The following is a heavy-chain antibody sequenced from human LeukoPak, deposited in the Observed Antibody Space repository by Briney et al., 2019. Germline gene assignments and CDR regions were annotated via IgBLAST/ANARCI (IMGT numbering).Heavy chain of an antibody. J-gene: IGHJ4*02. CDR1: GDTFTGYS. D-gene: IGHD6-19*01. V-gene: IGHV1-2*06. CDR3: AREISRYSSGWIFDY. Sequence: ASVKVSCKASGDTFTGYSMHWVRQAPGQGPECIGRINPNSGGTNYAQKFQGRVTMTSDTPISTVYMELSRLRSDDTAVYYCAREISRYSSGWIFDYWGQGTLVTVSS. CDR2: INPNSGGT.